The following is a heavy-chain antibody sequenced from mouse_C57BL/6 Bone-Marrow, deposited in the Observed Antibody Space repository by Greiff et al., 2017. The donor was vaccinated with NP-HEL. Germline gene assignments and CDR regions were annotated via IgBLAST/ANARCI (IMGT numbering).Heavy chain of an antibody. V-gene: IGHV1-26*01. D-gene: IGHD1-1*01. CDR2: INPNNGGT. CDR3: ARSLYGSSPRDY. CDR1: GYTFTDYY. J-gene: IGHJ4*01. Sequence: VQLQQSGPELVKPGASVKISCKASGYTFTDYYMNWVKQSHGKSLEWIGDINPNNGGTSYNQKFKGKATLTVDKSSSTAYMELRSLTSEESAVYYCARSLYGSSPRDYWGQGTSVTVSS.